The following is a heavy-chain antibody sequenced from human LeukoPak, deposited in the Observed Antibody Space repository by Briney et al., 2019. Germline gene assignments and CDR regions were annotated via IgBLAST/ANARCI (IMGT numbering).Heavy chain of an antibody. J-gene: IGHJ4*02. CDR2: IDDRGSPI. CDR3: VRGGTGNGNYFDF. V-gene: IGHV3-48*01. D-gene: IGHD1-1*01. Sequence: GGPLRLSCVASGFTFSSYWMHWVRQAPGKGLEWRSYIDDRGSPIKYADSVKGRFTISRDNAKNSLSLQMNGLRGEDTAVYYCVRGGTGNGNYFDFWGQGTLVTVSS. CDR1: GFTFSSYW.